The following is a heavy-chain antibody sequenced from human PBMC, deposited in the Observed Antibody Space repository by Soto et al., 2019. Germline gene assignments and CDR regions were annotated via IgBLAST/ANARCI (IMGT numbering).Heavy chain of an antibody. CDR3: AKDKGGGSSPAIYYYYYMDV. V-gene: IGHV3-9*01. J-gene: IGHJ6*03. CDR2: ISWNSGSI. D-gene: IGHD1-26*01. CDR1: GFTFDDYA. Sequence: EVQLVESGGGLVQPGRSLRLSCAASGFTFDDYAMHWVRQAPGKGLEWVSGISWNSGSIGYADSVKGRFTISRDNAKNSLYLHMNSLRADDTALYYCAKDKGGGSSPAIYYYYYMDVWGKGTTVTVSS.